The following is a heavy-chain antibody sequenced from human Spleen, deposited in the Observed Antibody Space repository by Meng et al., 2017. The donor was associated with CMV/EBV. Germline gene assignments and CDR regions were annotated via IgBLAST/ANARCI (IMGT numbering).Heavy chain of an antibody. Sequence: SETLSLTCAVYGGSFSGYYWSWIRQPPGKGLEWIGEINHSGSTNYNPSLKSRVTISVDTSKNQFSLKPSSVTAADTAVYYCARGGGSYPHYYYGMDVWGQGTTVTVSS. CDR1: GGSFSGYY. J-gene: IGHJ6*02. CDR2: INHSGST. D-gene: IGHD1-26*01. CDR3: ARGGGSYPHYYYGMDV. V-gene: IGHV4-34*01.